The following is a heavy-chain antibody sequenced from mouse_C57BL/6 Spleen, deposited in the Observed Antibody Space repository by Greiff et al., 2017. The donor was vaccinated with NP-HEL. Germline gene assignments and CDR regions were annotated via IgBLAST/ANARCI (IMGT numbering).Heavy chain of an antibody. CDR1: GFTFSSYA. CDR2: ISDGGSYT. V-gene: IGHV5-4*03. Sequence: EVKVVESGGGLVKPGGSLKLSCAASGFTFSSYAMSWVRQTPEKRLEWVATISDGGSYTYYPDNVKGRFTISRDNAKNNLYLQMSHLKSEDTAMYYCARSDYWGQGTSVTVSS. J-gene: IGHJ4*01. CDR3: ARSDY.